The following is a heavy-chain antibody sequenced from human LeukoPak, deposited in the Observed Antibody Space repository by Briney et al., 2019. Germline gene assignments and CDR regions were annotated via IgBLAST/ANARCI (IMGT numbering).Heavy chain of an antibody. V-gene: IGHV3-73*01. CDR1: GFTFSGSA. Sequence: GGSLRLSCAASGFTFSGSAMHWVRQASGKGLEWVGRIRSKANSYATAYAASVKGRFTISRDDSKNTAYLQMNSLKTEDTAVYYCTRHRDYYDSSGYFHGDWGQGTLATVSS. D-gene: IGHD3-22*01. J-gene: IGHJ4*02. CDR2: IRSKANSYAT. CDR3: TRHRDYYDSSGYFHGD.